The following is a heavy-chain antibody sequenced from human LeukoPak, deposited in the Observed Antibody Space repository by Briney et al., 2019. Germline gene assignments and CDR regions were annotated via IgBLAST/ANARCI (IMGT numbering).Heavy chain of an antibody. V-gene: IGHV1-3*01. CDR3: ARDSQYYGSGSYYNWFDP. J-gene: IGHJ5*02. Sequence: WASVKVSCKASGYTFTSYAMHWVRRAPGQRLEWMGWINAGNGNTKYSQKFQGRVTITRDTSASTAYMKLSSLRSEDTAVYYCARDSQYYGSGSYYNWFDPWGQGTLVTVSS. CDR1: GYTFTSYA. D-gene: IGHD3-10*01. CDR2: INAGNGNT.